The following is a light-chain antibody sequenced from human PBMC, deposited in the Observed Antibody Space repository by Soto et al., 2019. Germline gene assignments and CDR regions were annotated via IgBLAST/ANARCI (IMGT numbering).Light chain of an antibody. CDR3: QQRSDWPPIN. CDR2: DAS. J-gene: IGKJ5*01. V-gene: IGKV3-11*01. Sequence: EKVMNQSLGTVSVSPREKITLSARASQSVRNNLAWYQQKPGQGPRLLIYDASTRATGIPARFSGSGSGTEFTLTISSLEPEDFAVYYCQQRSDWPPINFGQGIRLEIK. CDR1: QSVRNN.